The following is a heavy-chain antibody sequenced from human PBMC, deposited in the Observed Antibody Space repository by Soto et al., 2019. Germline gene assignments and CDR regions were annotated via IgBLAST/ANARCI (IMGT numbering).Heavy chain of an antibody. CDR3: ARESEDLTSNFDY. V-gene: IGHV3-21*06. Sequence: GGSLRLSCAASGFTFTRYSMNWVRQAPGKGLEWVSSISSTTNYIYYGDSMKGRFTISRDNAKNSLYLEMNSLRAEDTVVYYCARESEDLTSNFDYWGQGTLGTGSS. CDR1: GFTFTRYS. CDR2: ISSTTNYI. J-gene: IGHJ4*02.